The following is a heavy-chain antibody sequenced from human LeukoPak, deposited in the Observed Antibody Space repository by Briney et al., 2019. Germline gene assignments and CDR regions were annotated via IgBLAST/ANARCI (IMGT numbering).Heavy chain of an antibody. J-gene: IGHJ4*02. V-gene: IGHV1-46*03. CDR3: ARNSGSYLFDY. D-gene: IGHD1-26*01. CDR1: GYTFTSYY. CDR2: INPSGGST. Sequence: ASVKVSCKASGYTFTSYYMHWVRQAPGQGLEWMGIINPSGGSTSYAQKFQGRVTMTRDTSTSTVYMEMSSLRSEDTAVYYCARNSGSYLFDYWGQGTLVTVSS.